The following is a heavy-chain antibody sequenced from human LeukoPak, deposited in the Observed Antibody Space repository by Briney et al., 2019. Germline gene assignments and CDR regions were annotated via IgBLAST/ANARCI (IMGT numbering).Heavy chain of an antibody. CDR2: IYTSGST. V-gene: IGHV4-61*02. D-gene: IGHD6-19*01. Sequence: PSQTLSLTCTVSGGSISSGSYYWSWIRQPAGKGLEWIGRIYTSGSTNYNPSLKSRVTISVDTSKNQFSLKLSSVTAADTAVYYCAGEVSGYSSGWMIGAFDIWGQGTMVTVSS. CDR3: AGEVSGYSSGWMIGAFDI. CDR1: GGSISSGSYY. J-gene: IGHJ3*02.